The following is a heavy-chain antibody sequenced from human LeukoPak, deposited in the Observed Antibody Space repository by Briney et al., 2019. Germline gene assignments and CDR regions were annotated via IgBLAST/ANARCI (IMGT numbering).Heavy chain of an antibody. Sequence: ASVKVSCKVSGYTLTELSMHWVRQAPGKGLEWMGSFDPEDGETIYAQKFQGRVNMTEDTSTDTAYMELSSLRSEDTAVYYCATAPLYDILTGYYNRGVLDYWGQGTLVTVSS. D-gene: IGHD3-9*01. CDR2: FDPEDGET. J-gene: IGHJ4*02. V-gene: IGHV1-24*01. CDR3: ATAPLYDILTGYYNRGVLDY. CDR1: GYTLTELS.